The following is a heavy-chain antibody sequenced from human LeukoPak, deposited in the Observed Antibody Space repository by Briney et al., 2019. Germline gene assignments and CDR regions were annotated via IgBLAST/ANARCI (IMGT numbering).Heavy chain of an antibody. D-gene: IGHD5-18*01. CDR2: ISSNGGST. V-gene: IGHV3-64*01. CDR3: AKEGDTAMAYFDY. Sequence: GGSLRLSCAASGFTFSSYAMHWVRQAPGKGLEYVSAISSNGGSTYYANSVKGRFTISRDNSKNTLYLQMNSLRAEDTAVYYCAKEGDTAMAYFDYWGQGTLVTVSS. CDR1: GFTFSSYA. J-gene: IGHJ4*02.